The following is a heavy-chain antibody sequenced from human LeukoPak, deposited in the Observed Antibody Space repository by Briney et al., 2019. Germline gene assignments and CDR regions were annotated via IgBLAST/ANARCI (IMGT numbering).Heavy chain of an antibody. D-gene: IGHD3-10*01. V-gene: IGHV3-48*03. J-gene: IGHJ4*02. CDR3: ARGKDEYYGSGSYSYFDY. Sequence: EGSLRLSCAASGFTFSSYEMNWVRQAPGKGLEWVSYISSSGSTIYYADSVKGRFTISRDNAKNSLYLQMNSLRAEDTAFYYCARGKDEYYGSGSYSYFDYWGQGTLVTVSS. CDR2: ISSSGSTI. CDR1: GFTFSSYE.